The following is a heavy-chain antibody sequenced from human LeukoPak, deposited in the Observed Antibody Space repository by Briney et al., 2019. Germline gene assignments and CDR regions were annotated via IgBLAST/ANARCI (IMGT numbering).Heavy chain of an antibody. CDR1: GFTFSSYS. V-gene: IGHV3-21*01. J-gene: IGHJ4*02. CDR2: ISSSSSYI. D-gene: IGHD5-24*01. Sequence: GGSLRLSCAASGFTFSSYSMNWVRQAPGKGLEWVSSISSSSSYIYYADSVKGRFTISRDNAKNSLYLQMNNLRAEDTAVYYCARDGQRWLQSRFDYWGQGTLVTVSS. CDR3: ARDGQRWLQSRFDY.